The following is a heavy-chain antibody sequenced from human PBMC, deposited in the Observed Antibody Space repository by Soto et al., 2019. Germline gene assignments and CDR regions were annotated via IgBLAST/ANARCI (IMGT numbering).Heavy chain of an antibody. Sequence: GASVKVSCKASGYTFTSYDIYWVRQATGQGLEWMGWMNPNTGNSVYAQKFQGRVTVTSDTSINTVHMELNSLRSEDTAVYYCARRAETNGWNGFGADKYYFDFWGQGTLVTVSS. V-gene: IGHV1-8*01. D-gene: IGHD1-1*01. CDR3: ARRAETNGWNGFGADKYYFDF. J-gene: IGHJ4*02. CDR1: GYTFTSYD. CDR2: MNPNTGNS.